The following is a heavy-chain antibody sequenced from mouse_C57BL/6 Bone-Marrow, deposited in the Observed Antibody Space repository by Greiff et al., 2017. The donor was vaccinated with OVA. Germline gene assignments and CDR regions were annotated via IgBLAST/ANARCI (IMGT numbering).Heavy chain of an antibody. V-gene: IGHV6-3*01. CDR1: GFTFSNYW. D-gene: IGHD5-5*01. CDR2: IRLKSDNYAT. Sequence: EVKLMESGGGLVQPGGSMKLSCVASGFTFSNYWMNWVRQSPEKGLEWVAQIRLKSDNYATHYAESVKGRFTISRDDSKSSVYLQMNNLRAEDTGIYYCTAPFLPSDAMDYWGQGTSVTVSS. CDR3: TAPFLPSDAMDY. J-gene: IGHJ4*01.